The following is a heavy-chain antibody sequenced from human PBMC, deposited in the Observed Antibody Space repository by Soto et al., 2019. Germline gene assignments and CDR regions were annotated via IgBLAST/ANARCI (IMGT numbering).Heavy chain of an antibody. D-gene: IGHD2-2*01. V-gene: IGHV3-7*01. Sequence: PGGSLRLSCAASGFTFSSYWMSWVRQAPGKGLEWVANIKQDGSEKYYVDSVKGRFTISRDNAKSSLYLQMNSLRAEDTAVYYCARVGFWVVPAAMDSYYYYMDVWGKGTTVTVSS. CDR3: ARVGFWVVPAAMDSYYYYMDV. J-gene: IGHJ6*03. CDR2: IKQDGSEK. CDR1: GFTFSSYW.